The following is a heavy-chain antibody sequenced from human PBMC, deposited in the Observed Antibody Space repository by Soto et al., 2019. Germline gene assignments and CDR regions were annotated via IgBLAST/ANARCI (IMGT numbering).Heavy chain of an antibody. Sequence: WGTLRLSCAASGCTLSNYGLSWVRLGPETGMEWVSGILGSDYSTYYANAAKDRFISSRDNSTNTLFLYMNSLRTEDTAAYFFAKDMYPKSDDAIRSSVHRFDNWGLGTLVTVSS. D-gene: IGHD2-21*01. CDR3: AKDMYPKSDDAIRSSVHRFDN. J-gene: IGHJ4*02. CDR1: GCTLSNYG. V-gene: IGHV3-23*01. CDR2: ILGSDYST.